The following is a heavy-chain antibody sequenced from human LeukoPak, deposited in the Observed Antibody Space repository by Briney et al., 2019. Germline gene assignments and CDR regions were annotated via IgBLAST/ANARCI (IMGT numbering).Heavy chain of an antibody. CDR2: INHSGST. Sequence: SETLSLTCAVYGGSFSGYYWSWIRQPPGKGLEWIGEINHSGSTNYNPSLKSRVTISVDTSKNQFSLKLSSVTAADTAVYYCARRPTGGLDYWGQGTLVTVSS. J-gene: IGHJ4*02. V-gene: IGHV4-34*01. D-gene: IGHD3-16*01. CDR3: ARRPTGGLDY. CDR1: GGSFSGYY.